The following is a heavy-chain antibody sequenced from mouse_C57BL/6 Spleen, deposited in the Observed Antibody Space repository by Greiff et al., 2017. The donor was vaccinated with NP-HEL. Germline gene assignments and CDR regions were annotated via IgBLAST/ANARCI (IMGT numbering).Heavy chain of an antibody. Sequence: QVQLKQSGAELVKPGASVKISCKASGYAFSSYWMNWVKQRPGKGLEWIGQIYPGDGDTNYNGKFKGKATLTADKSSSTAYMQLSSLTSEDSAVYFGARNYYGLWYFDVWGTGTTVTVSS. CDR2: IYPGDGDT. V-gene: IGHV1-80*01. CDR1: GYAFSSYW. D-gene: IGHD1-1*01. J-gene: IGHJ1*03. CDR3: ARNYYGLWYFDV.